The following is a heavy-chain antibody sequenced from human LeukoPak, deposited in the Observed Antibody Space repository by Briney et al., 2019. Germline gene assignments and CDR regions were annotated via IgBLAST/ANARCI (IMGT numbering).Heavy chain of an antibody. V-gene: IGHV4-61*02. J-gene: IGHJ4*02. Sequence: SETLSLTCTVSGGSISSGSYYWSWIRQPAGKGLEWIGRIYTSGSTNYNPSLKSRVTISVDTSKNQFSLKLSSVTAADTAVYYCARDLGYGHFDYWGQGILVTVSS. CDR1: GGSISSGSYY. D-gene: IGHD5-12*01. CDR2: IYTSGST. CDR3: ARDLGYGHFDY.